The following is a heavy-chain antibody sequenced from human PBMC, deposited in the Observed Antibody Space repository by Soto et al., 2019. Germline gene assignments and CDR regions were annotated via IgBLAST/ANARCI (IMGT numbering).Heavy chain of an antibody. Sequence: ASVKVSCKASGYTFTSYGISWVRQAPGQGLEWMGWISAYNGSTNYAQKLQGRVTMTTDTSTSTAYMELRSLRSDDTAVYYCARDGLGGDYDYYYYGMDVWGQGTTVTVSS. V-gene: IGHV1-18*01. CDR3: ARDGLGGDYDYYYYGMDV. CDR1: GYTFTSYG. CDR2: ISAYNGST. D-gene: IGHD4-17*01. J-gene: IGHJ6*02.